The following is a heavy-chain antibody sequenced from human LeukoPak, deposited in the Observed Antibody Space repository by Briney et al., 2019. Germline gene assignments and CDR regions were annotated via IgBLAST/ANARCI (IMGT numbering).Heavy chain of an antibody. D-gene: IGHD6-13*01. V-gene: IGHV4-39*07. CDR2: IYYSGST. CDR3: AREPVQQLVGGSEGYYYYMDV. J-gene: IGHJ6*03. CDR1: GGSISSSSYY. Sequence: SETLSLTCTVSGGSISSSSYYWGWIRQPPGKGLEWIGSIYYSGSTYYNPSLKSRVTISVDTSKNQFSLKLSSVTAADTAVYYCAREPVQQLVGGSEGYYYYMDVWGKGTTVTVSS.